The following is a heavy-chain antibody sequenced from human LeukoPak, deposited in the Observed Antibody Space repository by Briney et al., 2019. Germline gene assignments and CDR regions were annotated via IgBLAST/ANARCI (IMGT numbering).Heavy chain of an antibody. CDR3: ARDRNYRRYYYGMDV. CDR1: GGSISSYY. CDR2: IYYSGST. D-gene: IGHD1-7*01. J-gene: IGHJ6*02. Sequence: SETLSLTCTVSGGSISSYYWSWIRQPPGKGLEWIGCIYYSGSTNYNPSLKSRVTISVDTSKNQFSLKLSSVTAADTAVYYCARDRNYRRYYYGMDVWGQGTTVTVSS. V-gene: IGHV4-59*01.